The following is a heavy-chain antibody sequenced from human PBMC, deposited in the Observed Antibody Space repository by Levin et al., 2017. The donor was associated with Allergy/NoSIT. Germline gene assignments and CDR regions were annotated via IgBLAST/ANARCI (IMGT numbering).Heavy chain of an antibody. Sequence: GESLKISCKASGYIFTNYDINWVRQATGQGLEWMGWMNPKSGDIGYVQKFQGRVTMTRNTSISTAYMELSSLIFEDTAVYYCARGPRYGSGSYRGWFDPWGQGTLVTVSS. CDR1: GYIFTNYD. V-gene: IGHV1-8*01. CDR2: MNPKSGDI. CDR3: ARGPRYGSGSYRGWFDP. D-gene: IGHD3-10*01. J-gene: IGHJ5*02.